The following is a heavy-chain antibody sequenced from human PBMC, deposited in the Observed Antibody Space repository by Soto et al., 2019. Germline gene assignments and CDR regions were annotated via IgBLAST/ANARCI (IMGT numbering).Heavy chain of an antibody. D-gene: IGHD5-12*01. J-gene: IGHJ6*03. CDR1: GGSISRGGCS. V-gene: IGHV4-31*03. CDR3: ARKDSGYADYMDG. Sequence: QVQLQESGPGLVKPSQTLSLTCTVSGGSISRGGCSWSWIRQPPGKGLDWIGYAYYSGGTYYNPSLKSRVTISVGTSETQFTLRLSSVTAADTAVYYCARKDSGYADYMDGWGKGTTVTVSS. CDR2: AYYSGGT.